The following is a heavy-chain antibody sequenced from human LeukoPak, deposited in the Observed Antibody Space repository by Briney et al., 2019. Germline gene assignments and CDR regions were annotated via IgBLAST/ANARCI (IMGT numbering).Heavy chain of an antibody. CDR3: ARQYRAVAGKDAFDI. CDR2: IYYSGST. D-gene: IGHD6-19*01. J-gene: IGHJ3*02. V-gene: IGHV4-39*01. Sequence: SETLSLTCTVSGGSISSSSYYWGWIRQPPGKGLEWIGSIYYSGSTHYNPSLKSRVTISVDTSKNQFSLKLSSVTAADTAVYYCARQYRAVAGKDAFDIWGQGTMVTVSS. CDR1: GGSISSSSYY.